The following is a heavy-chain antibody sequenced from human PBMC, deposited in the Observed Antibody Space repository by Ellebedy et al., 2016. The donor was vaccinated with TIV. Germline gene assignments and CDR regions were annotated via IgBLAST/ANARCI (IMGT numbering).Heavy chain of an antibody. Sequence: GESLKISCAASGFSLSSYWMHWVRQAPGKGLEWVANIKQDVSEKYYVDSVKGRFTISRDNAKNSLYLQMNSLRAEDTAVYFCGRAIGSGSCYWGQGTLVTVSS. CDR1: GFSLSSYW. CDR2: IKQDVSEK. CDR3: GRAIGSGSCY. V-gene: IGHV3-7*01. D-gene: IGHD3-10*01. J-gene: IGHJ4*02.